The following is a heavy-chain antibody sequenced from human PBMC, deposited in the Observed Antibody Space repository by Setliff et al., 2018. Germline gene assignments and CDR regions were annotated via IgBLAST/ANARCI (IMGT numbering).Heavy chain of an antibody. J-gene: IGHJ4*02. D-gene: IGHD3-10*01. V-gene: IGHV1-69*06. CDR1: GGTFNTYV. CDR2: IIPIFGTS. CDR3: ATLSYGSGSRSDY. Sequence: GASVKVSCKASGGTFNTYVISWVRQAPSQGLEWMGMIIPIFGTSNYAEKFQGRVTITADTSTDTAYMELSSLRSEDTAVYYCATLSYGSGSRSDYWGQGTLVTVSS.